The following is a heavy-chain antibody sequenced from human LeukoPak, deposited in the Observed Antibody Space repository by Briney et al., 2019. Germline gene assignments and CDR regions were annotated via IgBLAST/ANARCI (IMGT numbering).Heavy chain of an antibody. V-gene: IGHV4-59*08. J-gene: IGHJ4*02. Sequence: PSETLSLTCTVSGGSISSYYWSWIRQLPGKGLEWIGYIYYSGSTNYNPSLKSRVTISVDTSKNQFSLKLSSVTAADTAVYYCARYSSGSYLFDYWGQGTLVTVSS. CDR1: GGSISSYY. CDR2: IYYSGST. D-gene: IGHD3-10*01. CDR3: ARYSSGSYLFDY.